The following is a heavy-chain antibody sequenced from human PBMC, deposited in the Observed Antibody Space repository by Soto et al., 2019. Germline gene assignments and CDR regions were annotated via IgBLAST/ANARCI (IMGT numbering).Heavy chain of an antibody. V-gene: IGHV3-72*01. CDR2: SRNKANRYTT. D-gene: IGHD2-15*01. Sequence: GGSLRLSCAASGFIFSDHFMDWVRQAPGKGLEWVGRSRNKANRYTTQYAASVQGRFSISRDESKNLLFLQMSSLKSEDTAVYYCAAGAGGRAPFQNWSQGTLVTVSS. CDR3: AAGAGGRAPFQN. CDR1: GFIFSDHF. J-gene: IGHJ1*01.